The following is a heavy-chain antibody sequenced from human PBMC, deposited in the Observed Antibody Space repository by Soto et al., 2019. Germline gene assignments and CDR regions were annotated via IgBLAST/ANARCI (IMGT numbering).Heavy chain of an antibody. V-gene: IGHV3-23*01. CDR3: AKNYYFDY. J-gene: IGHJ4*02. Sequence: EVQLLESGGDLVQPGGSLRLSCAASGFIFTSYAMSWVRQAPGKGLEWVSSINVDDNTYYAESVRGRFTISRDNSKNTLYLQMNILRAEDTALYYCAKNYYFDYWGRGTLVTVSS. CDR1: GFIFTSYA. CDR2: INVDDNT.